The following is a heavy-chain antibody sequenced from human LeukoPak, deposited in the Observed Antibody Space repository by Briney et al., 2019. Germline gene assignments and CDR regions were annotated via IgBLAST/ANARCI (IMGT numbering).Heavy chain of an antibody. J-gene: IGHJ4*02. Sequence: GGSLRLSCAASGFTFSSYGMHWVRQAPGKGLEWVSSISGGGETTYYADSVKGRFTISRDNFKNTLSLQMNSLRAEDTAMYYCAKATIEQWLVKVDSFNSWGQGTLVTVSS. D-gene: IGHD6-19*01. V-gene: IGHV3-23*01. CDR2: ISGGGETT. CDR3: AKATIEQWLVKVDSFNS. CDR1: GFTFSSYG.